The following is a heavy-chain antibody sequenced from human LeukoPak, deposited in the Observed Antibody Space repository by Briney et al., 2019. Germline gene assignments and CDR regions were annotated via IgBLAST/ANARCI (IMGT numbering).Heavy chain of an antibody. CDR1: GGSISSGSYY. CDR2: IYTSGST. CDR3: ARGRSGGNWFDP. V-gene: IGHV4-61*02. J-gene: IGHJ5*02. Sequence: PSETLSLTCTVSGGSISSGSYYWSWIRQPAGKGLEWIGRIYTSGSTNYNPSLKSRVTISVDTSKNQFSLKLSSVTAADTAVYYCARGRSGGNWFDPWGQGTLVTVSS. D-gene: IGHD3-16*01.